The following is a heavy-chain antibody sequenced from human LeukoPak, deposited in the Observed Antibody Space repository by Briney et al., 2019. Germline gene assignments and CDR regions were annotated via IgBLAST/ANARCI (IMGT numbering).Heavy chain of an antibody. V-gene: IGHV3-48*03. CDR2: ISSSGSTI. CDR3: ARNPAAAGTWRGQFDY. Sequence: GGSLRLSCAAFGFTFSSYEMNWVRQAPGKGLEWVSYISSSGSTIYYADSVKGRFTISRDNAKNSLYLQMNSLRAEDTAVYYCARNPAAAGTWRGQFDYWGQGTLVTVSS. CDR1: GFTFSSYE. J-gene: IGHJ4*02. D-gene: IGHD6-13*01.